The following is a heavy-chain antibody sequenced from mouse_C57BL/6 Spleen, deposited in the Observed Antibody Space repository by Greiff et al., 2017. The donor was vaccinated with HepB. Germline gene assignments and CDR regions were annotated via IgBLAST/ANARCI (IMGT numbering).Heavy chain of an antibody. CDR1: GYTFTSYW. CDR2: IDPSDSYT. J-gene: IGHJ2*01. Sequence: QVQLKQPGAELVKPGASVKLSCKASGYTFTSYWMQWVKQRPGQGLEWIGEIDPSDSYTNYNQKFKGKATLTVDTASSTAYMQLSSLTSEDSAVYYCARSGAPDYWGQGTTLTVSS. CDR3: ARSGAPDY. D-gene: IGHD3-1*01. V-gene: IGHV1-50*01.